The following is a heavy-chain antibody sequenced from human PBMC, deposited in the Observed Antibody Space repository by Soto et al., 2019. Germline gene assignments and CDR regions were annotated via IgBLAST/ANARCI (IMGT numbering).Heavy chain of an antibody. CDR3: ARARIVAVNGTTGGYYHYAMGL. V-gene: IGHV1-69*01. Sequence: QVQLEQSGAEVKQPGSSVKVSCRASGGTFSRYSISWVRRAPGQGLEWMGAIIPMFGTAKYAQKFEGRVTMIADASARTVSMEMNSLRSADTAVYFCARARIVAVNGTTGGYYHYAMGLWGQGTTVSVSS. CDR1: GGTFSRYS. CDR2: IIPMFGTA. D-gene: IGHD6-19*01. J-gene: IGHJ6*02.